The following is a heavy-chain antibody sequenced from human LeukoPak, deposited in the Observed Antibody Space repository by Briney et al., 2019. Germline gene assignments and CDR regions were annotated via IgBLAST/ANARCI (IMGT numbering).Heavy chain of an antibody. CDR1: GFTLSTYE. D-gene: IGHD2-8*01. Sequence: GGCLRLSCAASGFTLSTYEMTWVRQAAGKGLEWVSFIGSSTSHTFYADSLKSRFTIFRDTAKNSLYLQINNLRGEDTAVYYCARDVSSSTRAFDIWGQGTMVAVS. J-gene: IGHJ3*02. V-gene: IGHV3-48*03. CDR2: IGSSTSHT. CDR3: ARDVSSSTRAFDI.